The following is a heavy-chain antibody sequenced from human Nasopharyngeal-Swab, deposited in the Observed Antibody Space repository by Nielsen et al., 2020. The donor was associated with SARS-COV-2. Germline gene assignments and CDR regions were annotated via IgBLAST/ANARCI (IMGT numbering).Heavy chain of an antibody. J-gene: IGHJ4*02. CDR2: ISSSSSYI. Sequence: WLRQPPGKGLEWVSSISSSSSYIYYADSVKGRFTISRDNAKNSLYLQMNSLRAEDTAVYYCARDTVLYYDILTGYALDYWGQGTLVTVSS. CDR3: ARDTVLYYDILTGYALDY. V-gene: IGHV3-21*01. D-gene: IGHD3-9*01.